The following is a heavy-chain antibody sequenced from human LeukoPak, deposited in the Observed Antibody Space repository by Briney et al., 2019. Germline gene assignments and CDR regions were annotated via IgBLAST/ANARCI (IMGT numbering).Heavy chain of an antibody. CDR1: GYTFTGYY. Sequence: ASVKVSCKASGYTFTGYYMHWVRQAPGQGLTWMGWINPNTGVTNYAQKFQGRVTMTRATSINTAYMELDRLTSDDTAVYYCARVGFKDYWGQGTLVTVSS. J-gene: IGHJ4*02. CDR2: INPNTGVT. CDR3: ARVGFKDY. V-gene: IGHV1-2*02.